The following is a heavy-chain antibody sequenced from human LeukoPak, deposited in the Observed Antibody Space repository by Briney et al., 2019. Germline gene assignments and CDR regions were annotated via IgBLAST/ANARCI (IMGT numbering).Heavy chain of an antibody. J-gene: IGHJ5*02. D-gene: IGHD4-17*01. CDR2: INPKSGGT. Sequence: ASVKVSSKPSVYTFTVYYMHWVRQAPGQGLGWMGWINPKSGGTNYAQKFQGRGTITRDTSISTAYMELSRLRSDDTAVYYCARGASGVYTVTTSWFDPWGQGTLVTVSS. V-gene: IGHV1-2*02. CDR3: ARGASGVYTVTTSWFDP. CDR1: VYTFTVYY.